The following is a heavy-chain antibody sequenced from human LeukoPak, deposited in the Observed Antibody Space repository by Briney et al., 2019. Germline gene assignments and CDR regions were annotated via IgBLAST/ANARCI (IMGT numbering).Heavy chain of an antibody. CDR3: ARGGGRPDWYFDL. CDR1: GGSISSYY. D-gene: IGHD3-10*01. Sequence: PSETLSLTRIVSGGSISSYYWSWIRQPPGKGLEWIGYIYYSGSTNYNPSLKSRVTISVDMSKSQFSLKLSSVTAADTAVYYCARGGGRPDWYFDLWGRGTLVTVSS. J-gene: IGHJ2*01. CDR2: IYYSGST. V-gene: IGHV4-59*01.